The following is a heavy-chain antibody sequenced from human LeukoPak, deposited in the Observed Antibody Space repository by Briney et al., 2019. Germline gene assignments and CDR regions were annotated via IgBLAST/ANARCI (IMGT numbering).Heavy chain of an antibody. CDR3: ASIYDFWSGYYSHAFDI. J-gene: IGHJ3*02. V-gene: IGHV3-74*01. CDR1: GFTFSSYS. D-gene: IGHD3-3*01. CDR2: INTDGSST. Sequence: GGSLRLSCAASGFTFSSYSMNWVRQAPGKGLVWVSRINTDGSSTSYADSVKGRFTISRDNAKNTLYLQMNSLRAEDTAVYYCASIYDFWSGYYSHAFDIWGQGTMVTVSS.